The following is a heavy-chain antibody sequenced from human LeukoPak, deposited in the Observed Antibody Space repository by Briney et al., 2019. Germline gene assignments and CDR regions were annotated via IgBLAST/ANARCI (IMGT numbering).Heavy chain of an antibody. Sequence: PGGSLRLSCAASGFTFSSYAMSWVRQAPGKGLEWVSAISGGATKTYYADSVKGRFTISRDYSKNTLYLQMNSLRAEDTAVYYCAKDTANERTTVTYCNDYWGQGTLVTVSS. V-gene: IGHV3-23*01. CDR2: ISGGATKT. D-gene: IGHD4-17*01. CDR3: AKDTANERTTVTYCNDY. CDR1: GFTFSSYA. J-gene: IGHJ4*02.